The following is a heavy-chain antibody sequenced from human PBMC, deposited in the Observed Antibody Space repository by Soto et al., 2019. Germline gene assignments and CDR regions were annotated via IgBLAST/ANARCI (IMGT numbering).Heavy chain of an antibody. V-gene: IGHV2-70*01. J-gene: IGHJ4*02. D-gene: IGHD5-18*01. CDR3: SRAVGGFTYGYPDY. Sequence: GSGPTLVNPTQTLTLTCTFSGFSLSTSGVGVGWIRQPPGKALEWLALIDWADDKYYSTSLKTRLTISKDTSKNQVVLTMTNVEPVDAATYFCSRAVGGFTYGYPDYWGQGTLVTVSS. CDR2: IDWADDK. CDR1: GFSLSTSGVG.